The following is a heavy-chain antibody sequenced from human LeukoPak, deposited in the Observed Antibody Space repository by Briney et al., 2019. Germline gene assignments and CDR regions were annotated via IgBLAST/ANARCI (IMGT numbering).Heavy chain of an antibody. J-gene: IGHJ4*02. CDR3: AREFTAMAFDY. Sequence: GMSLRLSCAASGFTFDDYAMHWVRQAPGKGLEWVSGISWNSGSIGYADSVKGRLTISRDNAKNSLYLHMDSLRAEDTAVYYCAREFTAMAFDYWGQGALVTVSS. CDR1: GFTFDDYA. CDR2: ISWNSGSI. D-gene: IGHD5-18*01. V-gene: IGHV3-9*01.